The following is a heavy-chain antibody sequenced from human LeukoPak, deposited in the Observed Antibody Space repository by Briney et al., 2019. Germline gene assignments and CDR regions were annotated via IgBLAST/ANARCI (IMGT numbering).Heavy chain of an antibody. CDR2: ISSGSTYI. D-gene: IGHD3-10*01. CDR3: ARDLSGYYGSGSYYGPPDYYYGMDV. Sequence: GGSLRLSCAASGFTFSTYWMSWVRQAPGKGLEWVSSISSGSTYIYYADSVKGRFTISRDNAKNSLYLQMNSLRAEDTAVYYCARDLSGYYGSGSYYGPPDYYYGMDVWGQGTTVTVSS. V-gene: IGHV3-21*01. CDR1: GFTFSTYW. J-gene: IGHJ6*02.